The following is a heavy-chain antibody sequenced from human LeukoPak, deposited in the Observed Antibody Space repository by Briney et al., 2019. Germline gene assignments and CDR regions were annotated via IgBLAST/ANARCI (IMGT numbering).Heavy chain of an antibody. CDR2: ISYDTSNK. V-gene: IGHV3-30-3*01. D-gene: IGHD3-10*01. Sequence: GRSLRLSCAASGFTFRSYAMHWVRQAPGKGLEWVTVISYDTSNKYYADSVKGRFTISRDNSQNTLYLQMNSLRAEDTAVYYCARDRGSITMVRGVNYYWGQGTLVTVSS. CDR3: ARDRGSITMVRGVNYY. CDR1: GFTFRSYA. J-gene: IGHJ4*02.